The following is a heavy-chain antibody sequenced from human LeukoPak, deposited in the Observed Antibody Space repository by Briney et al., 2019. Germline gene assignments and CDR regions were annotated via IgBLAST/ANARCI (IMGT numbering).Heavy chain of an antibody. CDR1: GASISSYY. CDR2: INHSGST. CDR3: ARGTMTTVTYYFDY. J-gene: IGHJ4*02. Sequence: SETLSLTCTVSGASISSYYWSWIRQPPGKGLEWIGEINHSGSTNYNPSLKSRVTISVDTSKNQFSLKLSSVTAADTAVYYCARGTMTTVTYYFDYWGQGTLVTVSS. V-gene: IGHV4-34*01. D-gene: IGHD4-17*01.